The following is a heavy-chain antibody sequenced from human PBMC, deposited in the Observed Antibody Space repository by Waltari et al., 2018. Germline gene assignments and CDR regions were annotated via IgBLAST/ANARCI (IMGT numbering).Heavy chain of an antibody. CDR1: GFTFSSYS. D-gene: IGHD6-6*01. CDR2: NSSSSSYI. J-gene: IGHJ4*02. CDR3: ARGGTAARRGVDY. Sequence: EVQLVESGGGLVKPGGSLRLSCAASGFTFSSYSMNWVRQAPGKGLEWVSSNSSSSSYIYYADAVKGRFTISRDNAKNSLYLQMNSLRAEDTAVYYCARGGTAARRGVDYWGQGTLVTVSS. V-gene: IGHV3-21*01.